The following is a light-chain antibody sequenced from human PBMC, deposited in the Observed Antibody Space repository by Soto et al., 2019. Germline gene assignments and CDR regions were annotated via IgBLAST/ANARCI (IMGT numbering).Light chain of an antibody. Sequence: QSVLTQPPAVSGAPGQRVTISCTRSASNIGAGYDVHWYQQLPGTAPKLLIYKNNQRPSGVPDRFSGSKSGTSASLAISGLQSEDEADYYCAAWDDSLDGYVFGTGTKLTVL. CDR2: KNN. CDR1: ASNIGAGYD. CDR3: AAWDDSLDGYV. J-gene: IGLJ1*01. V-gene: IGLV1-44*01.